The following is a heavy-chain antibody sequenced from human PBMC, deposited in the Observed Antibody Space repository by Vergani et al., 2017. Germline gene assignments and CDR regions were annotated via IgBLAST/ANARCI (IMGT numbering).Heavy chain of an antibody. CDR2: ISGSGGST. CDR1: GFTFSSYA. CDR3: AKDRDGVVPAHNQIGPYGMDV. Sequence: VQLVQSGAEVKKPGASVKVSCQASGFTFSSYAMSWVRQAPGKGLEWVSAISGSGGSTYYADSVKGRFTISRDNSKNTLYLQMSSLRAEDTAVYYCAKDRDGVVPAHNQIGPYGMDVWGQGTTVTVSS. D-gene: IGHD2-2*01. V-gene: IGHV3-23*04. J-gene: IGHJ6*02.